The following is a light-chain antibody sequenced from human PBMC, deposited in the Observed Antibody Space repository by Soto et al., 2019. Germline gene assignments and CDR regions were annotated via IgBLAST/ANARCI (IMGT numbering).Light chain of an antibody. CDR3: YSYAGSSIWV. CDR2: EVS. Sequence: QSALTQPPSASGSPGQSVTISCTGTSSDVGGYNYVSWYQQLPGRAPKLVIYEVSKRPSGVPDRFSGSKSGNAASLTVSGLQTEDEADYYCYSYAGSSIWVFGGGTKPTV. J-gene: IGLJ3*02. V-gene: IGLV2-8*01. CDR1: SSDVGGYNY.